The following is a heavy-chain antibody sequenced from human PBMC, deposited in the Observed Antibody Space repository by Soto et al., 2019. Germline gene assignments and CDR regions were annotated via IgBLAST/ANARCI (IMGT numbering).Heavy chain of an antibody. CDR3: ARGCYCESSGYYYGGDY. J-gene: IGHJ4*02. Sequence: QVQLVQSGAEVKKPGSSVKVSCKASGGTFSSYAISWVRQAPGQGLEWMGGIIPIFGTANYAQKFQGRVTITADKTTSTAYMELSSLISEDTAGYDCARGCYCESSGYYYGGDYWGQGTLVTVSS. CDR1: GGTFSSYA. V-gene: IGHV1-69*06. CDR2: IIPIFGTA. D-gene: IGHD3-22*01.